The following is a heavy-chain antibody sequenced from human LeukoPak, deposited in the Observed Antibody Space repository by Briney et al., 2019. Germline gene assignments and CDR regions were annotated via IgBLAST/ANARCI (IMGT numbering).Heavy chain of an antibody. V-gene: IGHV4-34*01. CDR3: ARVTYYYGSGSYYAPKRDY. J-gene: IGHJ4*02. Sequence: SETLSLTXAVYGGSFSGYYWSWIRQPPGKGLEWIGEINHSGSTNYNPSLKSRVTISVDTSKNQFSLKLSSVTAADTAVYYCARVTYYYGSGSYYAPKRDYWGQGTLVTVSS. CDR1: GGSFSGYY. D-gene: IGHD3-10*01. CDR2: INHSGST.